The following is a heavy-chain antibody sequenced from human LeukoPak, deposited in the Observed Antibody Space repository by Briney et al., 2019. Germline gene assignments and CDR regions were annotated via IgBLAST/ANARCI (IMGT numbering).Heavy chain of an antibody. V-gene: IGHV3-23*01. CDR3: ARKERISLLRGVMGFDY. CDR1: GFTFSVYA. CDR2: ISASDGRT. Sequence: GGSLRLSCAASGFTFSVYAMSWVRQAPGKGLEWVSTISASDGRTYYADSVKGRFTISRDNSKNRLYLQMNSLRAEDTAVYYCARKERISLLRGVMGFDYWGQGTLVTVSS. J-gene: IGHJ4*02. D-gene: IGHD3-10*01.